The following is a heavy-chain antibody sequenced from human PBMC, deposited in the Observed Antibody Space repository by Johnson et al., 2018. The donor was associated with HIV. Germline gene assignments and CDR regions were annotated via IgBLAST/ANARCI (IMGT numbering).Heavy chain of an antibody. CDR1: GFTFSNYD. V-gene: IGHV3-13*01. Sequence: MQLVESGGGLVQPGGSLRLSCAASGFTFSNYDMHWVRQATGKRLEWVSGIGTTGDTFFLDSVQGRFTTSRDNSKNTVYLQMNSLRAEDPAVYYCAKDQYRKLTTVAGIWGQGTMVTVSS. J-gene: IGHJ3*02. CDR3: AKDQYRKLTTVAGI. D-gene: IGHD4-17*01. CDR2: IGTTGDT.